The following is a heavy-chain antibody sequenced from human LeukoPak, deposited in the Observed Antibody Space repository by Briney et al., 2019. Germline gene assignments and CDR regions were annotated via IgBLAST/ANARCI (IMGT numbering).Heavy chain of an antibody. CDR1: GFTFSNYE. CDR3: AKGSRLGATPHFDY. D-gene: IGHD1-26*01. V-gene: IGHV3-48*03. Sequence: GGSLRLSCAASGFTFSNYEMHWVRQAPGKGLEWASYISSSGSDIYYADSVKGRFTISRDNAKNTLYLQMNSLRAEDTAVYYCAKGSRLGATPHFDYWGQGTLVTVSS. CDR2: ISSSGSDI. J-gene: IGHJ4*02.